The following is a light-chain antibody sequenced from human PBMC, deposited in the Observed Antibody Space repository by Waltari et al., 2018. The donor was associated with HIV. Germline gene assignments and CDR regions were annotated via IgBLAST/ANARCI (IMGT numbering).Light chain of an antibody. CDR3: QVWDMDADLPI. CDR2: DDD. Sequence: SYVLTQPPSLSVAPGQTATITRGGDNLGRKSVHWYQQKPGQAPILVIFDDDDRPSGIPDVFSGSNSGNTATLTITRVEAGHEADYYCQVWDMDADLPIFGGGTTLTVL. V-gene: IGLV3-21*02. J-gene: IGLJ2*01. CDR1: NLGRKS.